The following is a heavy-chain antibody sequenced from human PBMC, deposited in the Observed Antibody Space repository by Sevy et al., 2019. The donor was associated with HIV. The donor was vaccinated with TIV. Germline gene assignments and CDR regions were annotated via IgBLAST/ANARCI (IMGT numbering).Heavy chain of an antibody. V-gene: IGHV3-9*01. CDR3: AKDLPPSIYYYGSGSYYNGAFDI. CDR2: ISWNSGSI. D-gene: IGHD3-10*01. J-gene: IGHJ3*02. Sequence: GGSLRLSCAASGFTFDDYAMHWVRQAPGKGLEWVSGISWNSGSIGYADSVKGRFTISRDNAKNSLYLQMNSLGAEDTALYYCAKDLPPSIYYYGSGSYYNGAFDIWGQGTMVTVSS. CDR1: GFTFDDYA.